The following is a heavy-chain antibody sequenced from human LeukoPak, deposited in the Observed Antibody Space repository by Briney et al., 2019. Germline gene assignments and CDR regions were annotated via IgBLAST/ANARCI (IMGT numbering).Heavy chain of an antibody. CDR3: AANPSSGWYVHYFDY. D-gene: IGHD6-19*01. J-gene: IGHJ4*02. Sequence: PGGSLRLSCAASGFTFSSYSMNWVRQAPGKGLEWVSSISSSSSYIYYADSVKGRFTISRDNAKNSLYLQMNSPRAEDTAVYYCAANPSSGWYVHYFDYWGQGTLVTVSS. V-gene: IGHV3-21*01. CDR2: ISSSSSYI. CDR1: GFTFSSYS.